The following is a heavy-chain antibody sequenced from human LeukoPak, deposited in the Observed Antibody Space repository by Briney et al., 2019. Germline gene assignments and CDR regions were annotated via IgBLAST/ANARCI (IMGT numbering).Heavy chain of an antibody. J-gene: IGHJ3*02. V-gene: IGHV1-18*01. CDR1: GYTFTSYG. Sequence: AAVKVSCKASGYTFTSYGISWVRQAPGQGLEWMGWISAYNGNTNYAQKFQGRVTMTRDTSISTAYMELSRLRSDDTAVYYCAREYSGSYFAFDIWGQGTMVTVSS. CDR3: AREYSGSYFAFDI. D-gene: IGHD1-26*01. CDR2: ISAYNGNT.